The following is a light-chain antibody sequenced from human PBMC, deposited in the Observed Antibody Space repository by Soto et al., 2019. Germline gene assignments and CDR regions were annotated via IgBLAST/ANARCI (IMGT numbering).Light chain of an antibody. V-gene: IGKV3-11*01. CDR3: HQCTNVPSCS. CDR1: QSVSKL. Sequence: EIVLTPSPATLSVSPGERATLSCRARQSVSKLLPWYQQKPGQPHSLLMYDISTRAAGIPARFSGSGSGTDFTLTISSLEPEDFAVYFCHQCTNVPSCSCGQGTK. J-gene: IGKJ2*02. CDR2: DIS.